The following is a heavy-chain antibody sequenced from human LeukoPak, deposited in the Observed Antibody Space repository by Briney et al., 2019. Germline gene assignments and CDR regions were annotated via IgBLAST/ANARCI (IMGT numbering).Heavy chain of an antibody. V-gene: IGHV4-39*01. CDR3: ATSGYSSSWFFDY. Sequence: SETLSLTCTVSGGSISSSSYYWGWIRQPPGKGLEWIGSIYYSGGTYYNPSLKSRVTISVDTSKNQFSLKLSSVTAADTAVYYCATSGYSSSWFFDYWGQGTLVTVSS. J-gene: IGHJ4*02. CDR2: IYYSGGT. D-gene: IGHD6-13*01. CDR1: GGSISSSSYY.